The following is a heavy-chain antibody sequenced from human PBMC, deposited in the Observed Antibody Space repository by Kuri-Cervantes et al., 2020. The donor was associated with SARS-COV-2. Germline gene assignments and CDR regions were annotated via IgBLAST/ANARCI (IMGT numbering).Heavy chain of an antibody. Sequence: GESLKISCAASGFTVSSNYMSWVRQAPGKGLERVSVIYSCGSTYYADSMKGRFTISRDNSKNTLYLQMNSLRAEDTAVYYCASDLGYCSSTSCYNVWGQGTTVTVSS. CDR3: ASDLGYCSSTSCYNV. CDR1: GFTVSSNY. D-gene: IGHD2-2*02. V-gene: IGHV3-66*01. CDR2: IYSCGST. J-gene: IGHJ6*02.